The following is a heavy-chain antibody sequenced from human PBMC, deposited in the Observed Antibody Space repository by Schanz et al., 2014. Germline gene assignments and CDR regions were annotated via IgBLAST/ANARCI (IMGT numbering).Heavy chain of an antibody. Sequence: QVQLQQWGAGLLKPSETLSLTCAFSGGSFSGYYWSWIRQPPDTGLEWIGEINQRGDTNYNPSLKCRVTISVDPSNNQFSLKLRSVTAADTAVYYCARLYCSTPGCYVSPNGFAKDYWGQGTLVTVSS. CDR3: ARLYCSTPGCYVSPNGFAKDY. J-gene: IGHJ4*02. V-gene: IGHV4-34*01. D-gene: IGHD2-2*01. CDR2: INQRGDT. CDR1: GGSFSGYY.